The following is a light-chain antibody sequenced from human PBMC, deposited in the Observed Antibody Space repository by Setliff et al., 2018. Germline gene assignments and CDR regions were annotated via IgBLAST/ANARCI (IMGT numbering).Light chain of an antibody. CDR2: DVS. Sequence: EIVMTQSPATLSVSPGERTTLSCRSSQSVSSKLAWYQQKPGQAPRLLIYDVSIRAAGIPARFSGSGSGTEFVLTISSLQSEDFALYYCQQYTNWPPYTFGQGTKVDIK. V-gene: IGKV3-15*01. CDR1: QSVSSK. CDR3: QQYTNWPPYT. J-gene: IGKJ2*01.